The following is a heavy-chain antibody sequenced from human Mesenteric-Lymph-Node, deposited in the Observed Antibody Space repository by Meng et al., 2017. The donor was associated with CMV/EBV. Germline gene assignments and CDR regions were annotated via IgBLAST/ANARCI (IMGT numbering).Heavy chain of an antibody. V-gene: IGHV4-4*02. D-gene: IGHD1-26*01. CDR2: IYHSGST. Sequence: CAVSGGSISSSNWWSWVRQPPGKGLEWIGEIYHSGSTNYNPSLKSRVTISVDKSKNQFSLKLSSVTAADTAVYYCARMGWELLAFDYWGQGTLVTVSS. CDR3: ARMGWELLAFDY. J-gene: IGHJ4*02. CDR1: GGSISSSNW.